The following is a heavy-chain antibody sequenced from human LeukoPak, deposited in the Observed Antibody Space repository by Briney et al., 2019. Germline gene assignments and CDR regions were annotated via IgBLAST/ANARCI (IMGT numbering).Heavy chain of an antibody. CDR1: GGTFRTYS. Sequence: SVKVSCKASGGTFRTYSVTWVRQAPGQGLEWMGGIIPIFGTPNYAQKFQGRVKVTTDDATGTAYMELSSLMSEDTAIYYCARVDRYHFYLGVWGKGTPVTVSS. J-gene: IGHJ6*03. CDR3: ARVDRYHFYLGV. CDR2: IIPIFGTP. V-gene: IGHV1-69*05.